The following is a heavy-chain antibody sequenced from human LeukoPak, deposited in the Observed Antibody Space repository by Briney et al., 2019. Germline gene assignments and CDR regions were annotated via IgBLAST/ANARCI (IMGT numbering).Heavy chain of an antibody. Sequence: GGSLRLSCAAPGFTFSSYEMNWVRQAPGRGLEWVSYISSSGSTKNYGDSVKGRFTISRDNAKNSLYLQMNSLRAEDTAVYYCARSYYYGSGSYTKSIDYWGQGTLVTVSS. J-gene: IGHJ4*02. D-gene: IGHD3-10*01. CDR1: GFTFSSYE. V-gene: IGHV3-48*03. CDR3: ARSYYYGSGSYTKSIDY. CDR2: ISSSGSTK.